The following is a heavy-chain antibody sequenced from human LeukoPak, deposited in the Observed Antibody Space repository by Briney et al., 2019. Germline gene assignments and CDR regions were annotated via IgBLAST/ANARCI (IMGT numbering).Heavy chain of an antibody. CDR1: GFAFDEHG. V-gene: IGHV3-20*04. Sequence: SGGSLRLSCTASGFAFDEHGMSWVRQLPGKGLEWVSGINWSGGSTGYADPLRGRFTISRDNAKNSLYLQMDSLRAEDTALYYCARAPITSPFYFDYWGEGTLVTVSS. CDR3: ARAPITSPFYFDY. CDR2: INWSGGST. D-gene: IGHD2-2*01. J-gene: IGHJ4*02.